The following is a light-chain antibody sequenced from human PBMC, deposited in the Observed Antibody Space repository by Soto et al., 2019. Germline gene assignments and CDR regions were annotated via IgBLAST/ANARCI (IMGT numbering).Light chain of an antibody. J-gene: IGKJ2*01. Sequence: DIQMTQSPSTLSASVGDRVTITCRASQSISSWLAWYQQKPGKAPKLLIYDASSVESGVPSRFSGSGSGTEFTLTIRSLQPDDFATYYCQQYNSYSQTFGQGTKLEIK. CDR1: QSISSW. CDR2: DAS. V-gene: IGKV1-5*01. CDR3: QQYNSYSQT.